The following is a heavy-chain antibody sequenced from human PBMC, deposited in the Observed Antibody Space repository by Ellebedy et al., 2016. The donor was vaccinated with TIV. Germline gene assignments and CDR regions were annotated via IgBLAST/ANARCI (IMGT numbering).Heavy chain of an antibody. CDR2: IVGNGGST. Sequence: PGGSLRLSCSASGFTFSSYAMHRVRQAPGKGLEYVSAIVGNGGSTYYADSVKGRFTISRDNSKNTLYLQMSSLRPEDTAVYYCVKAWGDWGQGTLVTVPS. CDR3: VKAWGD. CDR1: GFTFSSYA. V-gene: IGHV3-64D*06. D-gene: IGHD3-16*01. J-gene: IGHJ4*02.